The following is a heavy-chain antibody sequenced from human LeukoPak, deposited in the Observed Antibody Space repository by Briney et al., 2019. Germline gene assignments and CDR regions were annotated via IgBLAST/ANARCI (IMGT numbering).Heavy chain of an antibody. CDR3: ATEWFGELYDYYYYMDV. Sequence: PGGSLRLSCAASGSTFSSYAMHWVRQAPGKGLEWVANIMQDGSEKYYVDSVKGRFTISRDNAKNSLYLQMNSLRAEDTAVYYCATEWFGELYDYYYYMDVWGKGTTVTVSS. J-gene: IGHJ6*03. CDR1: GSTFSSYA. CDR2: IMQDGSEK. D-gene: IGHD3-10*01. V-gene: IGHV3-7*01.